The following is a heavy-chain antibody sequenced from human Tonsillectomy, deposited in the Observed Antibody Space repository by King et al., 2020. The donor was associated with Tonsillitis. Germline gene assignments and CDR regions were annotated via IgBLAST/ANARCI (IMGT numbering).Heavy chain of an antibody. V-gene: IGHV3-30-3*01. Sequence: VQLVESGGGVVQPGRSLRLSCAASRFTFSSYGMHWVRQAPGKGLEWVAVISYDGSDKYYADSVKGRFTISRDNSKSSLYLQMHSLRPEDTAVYYCARDQSPGDSSGYLNYWGQGTLVTVSS. D-gene: IGHD3-22*01. J-gene: IGHJ4*02. CDR2: ISYDGSDK. CDR1: RFTFSSYG. CDR3: ARDQSPGDSSGYLNY.